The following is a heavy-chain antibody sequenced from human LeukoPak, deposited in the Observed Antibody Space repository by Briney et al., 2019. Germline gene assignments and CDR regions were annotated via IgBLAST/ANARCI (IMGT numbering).Heavy chain of an antibody. V-gene: IGHV3-74*01. CDR3: ARDMGGDYDRGYYFDY. CDR2: IKSDGSIT. J-gene: IGHJ4*02. CDR1: GFTLSTYW. Sequence: GGSLRLSCAASGFTLSTYWMHWVRQAPGKGLVWVSRIKSDGSITTYADSVKGRFTISRDNAKNSLYLQMNSLRAEDTAVYYCARDMGGDYDRGYYFDYWGQGTLVTVSS. D-gene: IGHD3-10*02.